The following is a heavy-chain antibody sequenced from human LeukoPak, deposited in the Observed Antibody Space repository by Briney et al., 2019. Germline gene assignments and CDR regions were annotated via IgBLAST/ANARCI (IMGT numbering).Heavy chain of an antibody. V-gene: IGHV4-30-2*01. CDR2: IYQSGNT. Sequence: SETLSLTCAVSGGSISSGGYSWSWIRQPPGKGLEWIGYIYQSGNTYYNPSLKSRVTISVDRSKNQFSLNLSSVTAADTAVYYCGRGGIAAAASGIDYWGQGTLVAVSS. D-gene: IGHD6-13*01. J-gene: IGHJ4*02. CDR1: GGSISSGGYS. CDR3: GRGGIAAAASGIDY.